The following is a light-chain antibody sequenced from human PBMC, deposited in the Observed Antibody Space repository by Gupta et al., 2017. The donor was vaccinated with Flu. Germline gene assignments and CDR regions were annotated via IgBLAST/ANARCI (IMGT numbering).Light chain of an antibody. CDR2: EVT. Sequence: QSALTQPASVSGSPGQSITISCTATSSDAGAYNYVSWYQQHPGKAPKLMIYEVTYRPSGVSNRFSGSKSGNTASLTISGLQAEDEADYYCSSYTSSSSLAVFGGGTRLTVL. J-gene: IGLJ2*01. CDR3: SSYTSSSSLAV. CDR1: SSDAGAYNY. V-gene: IGLV2-14*01.